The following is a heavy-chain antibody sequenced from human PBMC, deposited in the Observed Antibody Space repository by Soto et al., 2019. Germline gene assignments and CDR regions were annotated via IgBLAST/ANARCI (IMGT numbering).Heavy chain of an antibody. J-gene: IGHJ4*02. CDR2: AYHNGLT. CDR1: GDSVTSNVW. CDR3: ARDAAVPGESDRFDY. V-gene: IGHV4-4*02. Sequence: SETLSLTCTVSGDSVTSNVWWSWVRQPPGKGLEWIGEAYHNGLTDYNPSLKSRVTMSVDTAKNEFSLKLTSLTAADTAIYYCARDAAVPGESDRFDYWGQGTLVTVSS. D-gene: IGHD6-19*01.